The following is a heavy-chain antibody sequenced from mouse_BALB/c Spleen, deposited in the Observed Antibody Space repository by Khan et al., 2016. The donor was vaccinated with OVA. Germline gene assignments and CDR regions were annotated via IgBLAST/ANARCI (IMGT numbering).Heavy chain of an antibody. CDR2: IRLKSNIYAT. V-gene: IGHV6-6*02. J-gene: IGHJ1*01. CDR1: GFTFSNYW. CDR3: ARGWDWYFDV. D-gene: IGHD3-3*01. Sequence: EVKLEGSGGGLVQPGGSMKLSCVASGFTFSNYWMNWVRQSPEKGFEWVAEIRLKSNIYATHYAESVRGRFTISRDDSRRSVYLQMNNLGAEYTCIYYCARGWDWYFDVWGAGTTVTVSS.